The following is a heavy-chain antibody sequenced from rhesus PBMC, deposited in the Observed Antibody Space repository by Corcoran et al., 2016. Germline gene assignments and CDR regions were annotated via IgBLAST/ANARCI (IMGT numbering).Heavy chain of an antibody. J-gene: IGHJ4*01. Sequence: EVPLVVTGGGLVQPGGSLNLSCAASGFTFSTYGMSWVRHSPVHGLVWVPVINSGGGSAYYADSVKGRCTISRDNSKNTLSLQRNSLRAEDTAVYYCAKGRGVYCSGTYCYRSARDYWGQGVLVTVSS. CDR1: GFTFSTYG. CDR3: AKGRGVYCSGTYCYRSARDY. CDR2: INSGGGSA. D-gene: IGHD2-27*01. V-gene: IGHV3S5*01.